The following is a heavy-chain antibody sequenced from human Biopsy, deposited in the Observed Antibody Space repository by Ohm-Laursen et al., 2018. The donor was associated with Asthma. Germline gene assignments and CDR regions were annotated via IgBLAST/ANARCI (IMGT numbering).Heavy chain of an antibody. CDR1: GFVFRSHA. CDR3: AKRRGYSDLTDFDR. D-gene: IGHD3-3*01. Sequence: SLRLSCTASGFVFRSHAMHWVRQAPGKGLEWVAVVSYDGGVAHYADSMKGRFTISRDNAKSTLYLQMNRLRTDDTAVYYCAKRRGYSDLTDFDRWGQGTLVTVPS. V-gene: IGHV3-30*18. J-gene: IGHJ4*02. CDR2: VSYDGGVA.